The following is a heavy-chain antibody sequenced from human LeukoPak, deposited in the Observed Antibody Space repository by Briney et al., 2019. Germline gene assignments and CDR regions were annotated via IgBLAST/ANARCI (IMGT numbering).Heavy chain of an antibody. Sequence: SETLSLTCTVSSGSLSDYYWTWIRQPPGKGLEFIGYIYYSGNTNYNPSLKSRVTISLDTSKNQFSLELSSVTAADTAVYYCARDHEQLGGFDYWGQGALVTVSS. CDR2: IYYSGNT. D-gene: IGHD6-6*01. V-gene: IGHV4-59*01. CDR3: ARDHEQLGGFDY. CDR1: SGSLSDYY. J-gene: IGHJ4*02.